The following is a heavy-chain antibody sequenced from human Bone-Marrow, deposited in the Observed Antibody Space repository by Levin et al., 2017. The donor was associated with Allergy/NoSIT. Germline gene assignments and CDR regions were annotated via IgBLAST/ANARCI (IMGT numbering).Heavy chain of an antibody. J-gene: IGHJ6*03. V-gene: IGHV4-61*02. CDR1: GGSISSGRYY. Sequence: PSETLSLTCSVSGGSISSGRYYFTWVRQSAGKGLEWIGRIYTTGSTNYNPSLEIRVTISRDTFKKEVYLTLSSVTAADTAVYYCARDRLASLYYYSMDVWGRGTTVIVSS. CDR2: IYTTGST. CDR3: ARDRLASLYYYSMDV.